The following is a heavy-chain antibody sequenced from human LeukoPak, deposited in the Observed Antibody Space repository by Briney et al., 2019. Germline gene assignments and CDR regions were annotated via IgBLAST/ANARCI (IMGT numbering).Heavy chain of an antibody. D-gene: IGHD2-2*01. Sequence: SQTLSLTCAISGDSVSSNSAAWNWIRQSPSRGLEWLGRTYYRSKWYNDYAVSVISRITINPDTSRNQFPLQLNSVTPEDTAVYYCAREGDIYCTSTTCYGAFDIWGQGTMVTVSP. V-gene: IGHV6-1*01. CDR3: AREGDIYCTSTTCYGAFDI. CDR2: TYYRSKWYN. J-gene: IGHJ3*02. CDR1: GDSVSSNSAA.